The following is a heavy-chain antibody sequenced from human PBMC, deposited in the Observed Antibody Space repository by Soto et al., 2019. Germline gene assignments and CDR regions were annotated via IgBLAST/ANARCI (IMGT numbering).Heavy chain of an antibody. D-gene: IGHD3-16*01. CDR3: ARDAFTLESGTPTDY. V-gene: IGHV3-48*02. J-gene: IGHJ4*02. CDR1: GFTFSSYS. CDR2: ISSSSSTI. Sequence: PGGSLRLSCAASGFTFSSYSMNWVRQAPGKGLEWVSHISSSSSTIYYADSVKGRFTISRDNANNSLYLQMNSLRDEDTAVYCCARDAFTLESGTPTDYWGQGTPVTVSS.